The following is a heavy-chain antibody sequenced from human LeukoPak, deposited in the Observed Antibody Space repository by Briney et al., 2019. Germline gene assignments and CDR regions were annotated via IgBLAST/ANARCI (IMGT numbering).Heavy chain of an antibody. V-gene: IGHV4-30-4*01. J-gene: IGHJ5*02. CDR3: ARENYYDSSGAFDP. Sequence: SETLSLTCTVSGGSISSGDYYWSWIRQPPGKGLEWIGYIYYSGSTYYNPSRKSRVTISVDTSKNQFSLKLSSVTAADTAVYYCARENYYDSSGAFDPWGQGTLVTVSS. CDR1: GGSISSGDYY. D-gene: IGHD3-22*01. CDR2: IYYSGST.